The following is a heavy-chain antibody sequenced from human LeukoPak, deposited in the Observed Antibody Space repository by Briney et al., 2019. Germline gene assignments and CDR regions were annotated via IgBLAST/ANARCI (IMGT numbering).Heavy chain of an antibody. V-gene: IGHV1-69*04. CDR2: IIPILGIA. CDR3: ARDLGDNDY. CDR1: GYTFTSYD. J-gene: IGHJ4*02. D-gene: IGHD1-14*01. Sequence: SVKVSCKASGYTFTSYDINWVRQATGQGLEWMGRIIPILGIANYAQKFQGRVTITADKSTSTAYMELSSLRSEDTAVYYCARDLGDNDYWGQGTLVTVSS.